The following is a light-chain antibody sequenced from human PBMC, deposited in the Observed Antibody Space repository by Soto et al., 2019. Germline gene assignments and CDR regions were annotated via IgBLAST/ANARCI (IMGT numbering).Light chain of an antibody. CDR3: QQYNNWPPELT. CDR2: GAS. J-gene: IGKJ4*01. CDR1: KSVSSN. Sequence: EIVMTQSPATLSVSPGERATLSCRASKSVSSNLAWYQQKPGQAPRLLIYGASTRATGIPARFSGSGSGTEFTLTISSLQSEDFAVYYCQQYNNWPPELTFGGGTKVEIK. V-gene: IGKV3-15*01.